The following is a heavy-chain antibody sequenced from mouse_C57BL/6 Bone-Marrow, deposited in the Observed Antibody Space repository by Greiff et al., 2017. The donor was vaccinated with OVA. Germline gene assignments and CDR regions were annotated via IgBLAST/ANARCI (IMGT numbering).Heavy chain of an antibody. CDR2: IWWDDDK. J-gene: IGHJ2*01. CDR3: ARSSSYYGSSQYYFDY. CDR1: GFSLSTFGMG. V-gene: IGHV8-8*01. D-gene: IGHD1-1*01. Sequence: QVTLKESGPGILQPSQTLSLTCSFSGFSLSTFGMGVGWIRQPSGKGLEWLAHIWWDDDKFYNPALKSRLTSSKDTSKNQVLLKLANVDTADTATYYCARSSSYYGSSQYYFDYWGQGTTLTVSS.